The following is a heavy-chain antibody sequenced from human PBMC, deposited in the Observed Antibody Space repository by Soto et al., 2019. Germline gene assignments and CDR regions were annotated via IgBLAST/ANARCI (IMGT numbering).Heavy chain of an antibody. CDR2: ISYDGSNK. CDR1: GFTFSSYA. CDR3: ARPLWRDDYNWGYFDL. V-gene: IGHV3-30-3*01. D-gene: IGHD4-4*01. J-gene: IGHJ2*01. Sequence: QVQLVESGGGVVQPGRSLRLSCAASGFTFSSYAMHWVRQAPGKGLEWVAGISYDGSNKYYADSVKGRFTISRDNSKNTLYRQMSSLRAEDTAVYYCARPLWRDDYNWGYFDLWGRGTLVTVSS.